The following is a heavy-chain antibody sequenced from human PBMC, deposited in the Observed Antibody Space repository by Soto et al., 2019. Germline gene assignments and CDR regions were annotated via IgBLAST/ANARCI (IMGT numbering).Heavy chain of an antibody. V-gene: IGHV3-23*01. CDR1: GITFSRYA. CDR3: AKDPRYGGVSIDPYYFDD. D-gene: IGHD3-16*02. CDR2: ISASGDSA. Sequence: GGSLRLSCAASGITFSRYAMNWVRQAPGEGLEWVSLISASGDSAYYADSVEGRFTISRDNSKNTLYLQMSSLRAEDTAVYYCAKDPRYGGVSIDPYYFDDWGQGTLVTVSS. J-gene: IGHJ4*02.